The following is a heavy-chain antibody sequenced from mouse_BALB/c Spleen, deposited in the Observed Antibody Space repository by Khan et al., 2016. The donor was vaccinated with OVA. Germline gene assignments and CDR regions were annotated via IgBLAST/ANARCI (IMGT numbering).Heavy chain of an antibody. J-gene: IGHJ2*01. CDR1: GYTFINYW. CDR2: INPSTAYT. CDR3: ARMARK. V-gene: IGHV1-7*01. Sequence: QVQLKQSGAELAKPGASVKMSCKASGYTFINYWILWVKQRPGQGLEWIGYINPSTAYTEYNQNFKDKATLTADKSSSTAYLQLSSLTSEDTAVYYCARMARKWGQGTTLTVSS.